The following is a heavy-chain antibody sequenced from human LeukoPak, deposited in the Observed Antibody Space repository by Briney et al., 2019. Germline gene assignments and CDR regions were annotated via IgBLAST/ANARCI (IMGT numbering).Heavy chain of an antibody. D-gene: IGHD4-17*01. J-gene: IGHJ4*02. Sequence: GGSLRLSYAASEFTFSSYWMSWVRQAPGKGLEWVANIKQDGGQIYYLDSVKGRFTVSRDNAKNSLYLQMNSLRAEDTAVYYCARLGARQMLEYWGQGTLVTVSS. CDR2: IKQDGGQI. CDR3: ARLGARQMLEY. CDR1: EFTFSSYW. V-gene: IGHV3-7*01.